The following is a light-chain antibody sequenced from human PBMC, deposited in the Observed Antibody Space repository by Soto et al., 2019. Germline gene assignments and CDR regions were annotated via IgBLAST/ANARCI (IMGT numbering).Light chain of an antibody. V-gene: IGKV3-15*01. J-gene: IGKJ5*01. CDR3: QQRIKWLIT. CDR1: PGLSGT. Sequence: EIVMTQSPATLSVSPGDIVTLSFRASPGLSGTLAFFQHRPGQSPRLLIYAPSIRATGLPARFSGSGYWAKFTLTISSLEAEDFAVYYWQQRIKWLITFGQGTQGENK. CDR2: APS.